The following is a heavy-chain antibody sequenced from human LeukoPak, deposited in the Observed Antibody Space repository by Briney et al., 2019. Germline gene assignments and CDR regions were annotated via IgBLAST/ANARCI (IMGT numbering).Heavy chain of an antibody. CDR1: GGTFSSYA. D-gene: IGHD2-15*01. V-gene: IGHV1-69*06. CDR2: IIPIFGTA. J-gene: IGHJ4*02. CDR3: AREGRYCSGGSCYVLGLADY. Sequence: SVKVSCKASGGTFSSYAISWVRQAPGQGLEWMGGIIPIFGTANYAQKFQGRVTITADKSTSTAYMELSSLRSEDTAVYYCAREGRYCSGGSCYVLGLADYWGQGTLVTVSS.